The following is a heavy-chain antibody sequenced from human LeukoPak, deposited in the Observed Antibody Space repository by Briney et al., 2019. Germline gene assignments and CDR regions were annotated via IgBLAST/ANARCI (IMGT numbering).Heavy chain of an antibody. Sequence: KPSETLSLTCAVYGGSFSGYYWTWIRQTPEKGLEWIGEMNPSGSTNYNPSLKSRVTISVDTSKNQLSLELSSVTAADTAVYYCARGRQDVTMIVVVMTAVSYYLDVWGKGTTVTVS. J-gene: IGHJ6*03. CDR2: MNPSGST. CDR3: ARGRQDVTMIVVVMTAVSYYLDV. D-gene: IGHD3-22*01. V-gene: IGHV4-34*01. CDR1: GGSFSGYY.